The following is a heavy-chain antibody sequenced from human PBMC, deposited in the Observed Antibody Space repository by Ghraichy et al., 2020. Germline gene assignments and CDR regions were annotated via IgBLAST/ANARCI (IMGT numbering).Heavy chain of an antibody. Sequence: GESLNISCKASGYTFTDHYIHWVRQAPGQGLEYMGRINPNSGKTNFAQKFQGRVTMTRDTSISTAYMELSSLTSDDTAVYYCARLWGWSTHTDPSLSTADYWGQGTLVPVST. D-gene: IGHD2-21*01. CDR2: INPNSGKT. J-gene: IGHJ4*02. CDR3: ARLWGWSTHTDPSLSTADY. V-gene: IGHV1-2*06. CDR1: GYTFTDHY.